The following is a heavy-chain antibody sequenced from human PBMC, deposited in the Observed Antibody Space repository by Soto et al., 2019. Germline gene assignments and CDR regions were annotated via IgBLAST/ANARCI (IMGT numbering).Heavy chain of an antibody. J-gene: IGHJ6*02. V-gene: IGHV3-66*01. CDR3: ASPTTNWNYEQNYYYYGMDV. CDR2: IYSGGST. D-gene: IGHD1-7*01. Sequence: PGGSLRLSCAASGFTVSSNYMSWVRQAPGKGLEWVSVIYSGGSTYYADSVKGRFTISRDNSKNTLYLQMNSLRAEDTAVYYCASPTTNWNYEQNYYYYGMDVWGQGTTVTVSS. CDR1: GFTVSSNY.